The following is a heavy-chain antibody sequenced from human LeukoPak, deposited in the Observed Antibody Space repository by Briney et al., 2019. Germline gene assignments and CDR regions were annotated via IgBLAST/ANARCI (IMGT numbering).Heavy chain of an antibody. D-gene: IGHD1-26*01. V-gene: IGHV3-33*06. CDR2: IWYDGSNK. CDR3: VKSRRVGANQRGLFDY. CDR1: GFTFNTYG. Sequence: PGGSLRLSCAASGFTFNTYGMNWVRQAPGKGLEWVAVIWYDGSNKYYADTVRGRFTISRDNSKNTLYLQMNSLRAEDTAVYYCVKSRRVGANQRGLFDYWGQGTLVTVSP. J-gene: IGHJ4*02.